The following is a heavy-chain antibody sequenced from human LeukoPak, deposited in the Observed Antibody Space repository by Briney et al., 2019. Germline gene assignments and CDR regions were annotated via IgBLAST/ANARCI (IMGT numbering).Heavy chain of an antibody. CDR2: INHSGST. CDR3: ARGGVSYDFWSGYTSNWFDP. CDR1: GGSFSGYY. J-gene: IGHJ5*02. Sequence: SETLSLTCAVYGGSFSGYYWSWIRQPPGKGLEWIGEINHSGSTNYNPSLKSRVTISVDTSKSQFSLKLSSVTAADTAVYYCARGGVSYDFWSGYTSNWFDPWGQGTLVTVSS. D-gene: IGHD3-3*01. V-gene: IGHV4-34*01.